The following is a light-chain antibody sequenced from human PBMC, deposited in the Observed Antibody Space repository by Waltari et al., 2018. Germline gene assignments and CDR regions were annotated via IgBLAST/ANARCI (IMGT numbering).Light chain of an antibody. CDR1: QSVGTY. CDR3: QQRRNWPLT. V-gene: IGKV3-11*01. J-gene: IGKJ4*01. Sequence: EIVLTQSPAILSFSPGERATLPCRASQSVGTYLACYQQRPGQSPRLLIYAASYRATGIPARFSGSGSETDFTLTISSLQPEDFAVYYCQQRRNWPLTFGGGTRVQI. CDR2: AAS.